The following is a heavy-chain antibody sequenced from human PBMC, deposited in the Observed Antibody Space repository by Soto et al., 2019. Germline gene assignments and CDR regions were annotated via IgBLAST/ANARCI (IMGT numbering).Heavy chain of an antibody. CDR1: GGTFSSYA. J-gene: IGHJ4*02. V-gene: IGHV1-69*06. CDR3: ARGLEYSSSSDWESAFDY. Sequence: GASVKVSCKASGGTFSSYAISWVRQAPGQGLEWMGGIIPIFGTANYAQKFQGRVTITADKSTSTAYMELSSLRSEDTAVYYCARGLEYSSSSDWESAFDYWGQGTLVTVSS. D-gene: IGHD6-6*01. CDR2: IIPIFGTA.